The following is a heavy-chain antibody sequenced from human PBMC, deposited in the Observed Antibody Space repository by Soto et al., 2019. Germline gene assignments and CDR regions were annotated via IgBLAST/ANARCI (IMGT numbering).Heavy chain of an antibody. J-gene: IGHJ4*02. CDR2: ISWSSVTF. Sequence: EVQLVESGGGLVQPGRSLRLSCAASGFNFDDYAMQWVRRAPGKGLEWVSGISWSSVTFDYADSVKGRFTISRDNAKNSLYLQMNSLRAEDTAFYYCAKDHDEDFGYDLDYFDYWGQGTLVTVSS. D-gene: IGHD5-12*01. CDR3: AKDHDEDFGYDLDYFDY. V-gene: IGHV3-9*01. CDR1: GFNFDDYA.